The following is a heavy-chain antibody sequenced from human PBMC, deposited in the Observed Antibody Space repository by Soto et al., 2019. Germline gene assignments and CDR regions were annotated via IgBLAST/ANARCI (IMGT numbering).Heavy chain of an antibody. J-gene: IGHJ4*02. CDR3: AKRRALSNNLFFDQ. CDR1: GFSLNNGGVG. Sequence: QNTLKESGQTLVKPTQPLTLVCTLSGFSLNNGGVGVGWIRQPPGKAPEWLALLYWNDDAWYSPSLRHRLSVTKDSSKSQVVLTMAHMAPVDAGPFYCAKRRALSNNLFFDQCGQGALVTVSS. D-gene: IGHD4-4*01. V-gene: IGHV2-5*01. CDR2: LYWNDDA.